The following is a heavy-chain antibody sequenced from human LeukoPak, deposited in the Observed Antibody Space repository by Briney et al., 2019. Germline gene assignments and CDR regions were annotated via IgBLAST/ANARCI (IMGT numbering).Heavy chain of an antibody. CDR3: ARGSKYDY. CDR2: INPNSGGT. Sequence: ASVKVSCKASGYTFIGYYIHWVRQAPGQVLERMGWINPNSGGTNYAQKFQGRVTMTRDTSISTAYMELNRLTSDDTAVYYCARGSKYDYWGQGALVTVSS. J-gene: IGHJ4*02. V-gene: IGHV1-2*02. CDR1: GYTFIGYY.